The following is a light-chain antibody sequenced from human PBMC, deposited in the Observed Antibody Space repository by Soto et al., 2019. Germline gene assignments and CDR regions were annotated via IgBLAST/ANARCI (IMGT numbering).Light chain of an antibody. CDR2: GAS. V-gene: IGKV1-33*01. J-gene: IGKJ5*01. Sequence: DIQMTQSPSSLAASVGNRSTITCQASQGITNYLNWYQQKPGTAPKLLIYGASNLETGVPSRFSGSGSGTDFTFTIRSLQAEDIATYFCQQYDSVFTFGQGTRLEIK. CDR3: QQYDSVFT. CDR1: QGITNY.